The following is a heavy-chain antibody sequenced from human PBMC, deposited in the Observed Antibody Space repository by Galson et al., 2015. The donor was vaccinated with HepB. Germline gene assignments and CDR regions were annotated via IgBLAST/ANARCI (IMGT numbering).Heavy chain of an antibody. Sequence: SLRLSCAASGFTFSDYYMSWIRQAPGKGLQWVSYISGSRSYTNYTDSVKGRFSISRDNAKNSLYLQMNSLRAEDTAVYYCARVEVVVVPAVRRGNWFDPWGQGTLVTVSS. CDR2: ISGSRSYT. CDR3: ARVEVVVVPAVRRGNWFDP. J-gene: IGHJ5*02. D-gene: IGHD2-2*01. V-gene: IGHV3-11*06. CDR1: GFTFSDYY.